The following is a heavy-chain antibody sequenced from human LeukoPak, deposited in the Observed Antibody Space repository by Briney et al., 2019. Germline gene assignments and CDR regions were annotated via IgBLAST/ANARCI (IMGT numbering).Heavy chain of an antibody. V-gene: IGHV3-74*01. Sequence: GGSLRLSCAASGFTFSSYWMHWVRQAPGEGLVWVSRINTDGSTTSYADSVKGRFTISRDNSKNTLYLQMNSLRAEDTAVYYCAKGEFAYYYDSSGYYYGYWGQGTLVTVSS. D-gene: IGHD3-22*01. CDR2: INTDGSTT. CDR3: AKGEFAYYYDSSGYYYGY. CDR1: GFTFSSYW. J-gene: IGHJ4*02.